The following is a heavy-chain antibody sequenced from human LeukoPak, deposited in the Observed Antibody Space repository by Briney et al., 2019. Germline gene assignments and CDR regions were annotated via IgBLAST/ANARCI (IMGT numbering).Heavy chain of an antibody. D-gene: IGHD5-18*01. V-gene: IGHV5-51*01. J-gene: IGHJ3*02. CDR3: AKRIQLWSTDYAFDI. Sequence: GESLKISCKGSGYSFTSYWIGWVRQMPGKGLEWMGIIYPGDSDTRYSPSFQGQVTISADKSISTAYLQWSSLKASDTAMYYCAKRIQLWSTDYAFDIWGQGTMVTVSS. CDR1: GYSFTSYW. CDR2: IYPGDSDT.